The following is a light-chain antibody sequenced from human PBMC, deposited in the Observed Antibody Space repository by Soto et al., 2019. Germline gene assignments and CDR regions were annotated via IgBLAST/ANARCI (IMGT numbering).Light chain of an antibody. Sequence: DIQMTQSPSTLSASEGDRVTITCRASQSIGNCLVWYQQRTGKAPKLLIYKASILQSGVPARFRGSGSGTEFTLTISSLQPDDFATYYCQQYDSYPYTFGQGTKRESK. J-gene: IGKJ2*01. V-gene: IGKV1-5*03. CDR1: QSIGNC. CDR3: QQYDSYPYT. CDR2: KAS.